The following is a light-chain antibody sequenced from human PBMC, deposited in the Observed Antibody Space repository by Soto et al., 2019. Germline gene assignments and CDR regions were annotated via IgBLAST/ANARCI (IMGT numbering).Light chain of an antibody. V-gene: IGKV1-5*03. J-gene: IGKJ1*01. Sequence: DIQMTQSPSTLSASVGDRVSITCRASQNIDSGLAWYQQKPGKAPVLLIHEASSLEGGVPSRFSGIGSGTDFTLSISSLQPDDFATYYCQQYKTSSWTFGQGTKVEI. CDR2: EAS. CDR3: QQYKTSSWT. CDR1: QNIDSG.